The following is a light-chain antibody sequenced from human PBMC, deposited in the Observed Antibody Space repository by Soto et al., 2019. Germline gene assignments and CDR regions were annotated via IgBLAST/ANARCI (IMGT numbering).Light chain of an antibody. CDR1: QNISNW. CDR3: QQYNSYLYT. V-gene: IGKV1-5*03. CDR2: KAS. J-gene: IGKJ2*01. Sequence: DIQMTQSPSTLSASVGDRVTMTCRASQNISNWLAWYQQKPGKAPKFLIYKASNLESGVASRFSGSGSGTEFTLTISSLQPDDFATYYCQQYNSYLYTFGQGTKLEIK.